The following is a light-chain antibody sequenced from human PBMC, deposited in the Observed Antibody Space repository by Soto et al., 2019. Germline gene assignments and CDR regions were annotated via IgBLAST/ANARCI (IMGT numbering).Light chain of an antibody. V-gene: IGLV2-23*02. CDR3: CSYAGSSTSVV. CDR1: SSDVGSYNL. CDR2: EVS. Sequence: QSALTQPASVSGSPGQSITISCTGTSSDVGSYNLGSWYQQHPGKAPKVMIYEVSKRPSGVSNRFSGSKSGNTASLTISGLQAEDEADYYCCSYAGSSTSVVFGGGTKLTVL. J-gene: IGLJ2*01.